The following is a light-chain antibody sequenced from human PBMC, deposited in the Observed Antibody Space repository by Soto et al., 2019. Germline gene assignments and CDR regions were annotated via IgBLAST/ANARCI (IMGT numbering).Light chain of an antibody. J-gene: IGKJ1*01. V-gene: IGKV1-33*01. CDR3: QQYDNLPLTWK. Sequence: DIQMTQSPSSLSASVGDRVTISCQASQDINKYSNWYQQKPGKAPKLLIYDASNLETGVPSRFSGSGSATDFTFTITSLHPEDILTYYCQQYDNLPLTWKFGQGTKVHIK. CDR2: DAS. CDR1: QDINKY.